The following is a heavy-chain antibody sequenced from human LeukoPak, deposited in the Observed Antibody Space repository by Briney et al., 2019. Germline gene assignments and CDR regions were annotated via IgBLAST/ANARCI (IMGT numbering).Heavy chain of an antibody. CDR3: ARAGVVSVVPAAYNWFDP. J-gene: IGHJ5*02. V-gene: IGHV4-38-2*01. Sequence: SETLSLTCAVSGYSISSGYYWGWIRQPPGKGLEWIGYIYYSGSTNYNPSLKSRVTISVDTSKNQFSLKLSSVTAADTAVYYCARAGVVSVVPAAYNWFDPWGQGTLVTVSS. CDR1: GYSISSGYY. CDR2: IYYSGST. D-gene: IGHD2-2*01.